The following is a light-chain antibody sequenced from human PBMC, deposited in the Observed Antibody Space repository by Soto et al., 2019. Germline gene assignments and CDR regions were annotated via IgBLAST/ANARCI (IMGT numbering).Light chain of an antibody. V-gene: IGKV3-20*01. CDR3: QQYGSSPLIT. CDR2: DAS. CDR1: QSVSSN. Sequence: EIVMTQSPATLSVSPGERATLSCRASQSVSSNLAWYQQKPGQAPRLLIYDASNRATGVPDRFSGSGSGTDFSLTISRLEPEDFAVYHCQQYGSSPLITFGQGTRLEI. J-gene: IGKJ5*01.